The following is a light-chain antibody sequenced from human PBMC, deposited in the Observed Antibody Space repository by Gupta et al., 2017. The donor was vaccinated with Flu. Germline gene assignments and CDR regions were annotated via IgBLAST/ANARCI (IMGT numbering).Light chain of an antibody. J-gene: IGKJ1*01. CDR1: QSVTSNF. V-gene: IGKV3-20*01. CDR2: GAS. CDR3: QREGLSVWT. Sequence: GTLSLSPGESATLSCRASQSVTSNFLAWYQQKPGQAPRLLIYGASSRATGVPDRFRGSGSGTDFILTISRLEPEDFAVYYCQREGLSVWTFGQGTKVEVK.